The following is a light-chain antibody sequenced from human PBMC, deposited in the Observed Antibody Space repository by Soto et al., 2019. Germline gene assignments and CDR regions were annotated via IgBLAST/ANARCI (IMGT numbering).Light chain of an antibody. Sequence: QSALTQPASVSGSPGQSITISCTGTSSDVGSYNLASWYQQHPGKAPKLMIYEGSKRPSGVSNRFSGSKSGNTASLTISGLQAEDEADYYCCSYAGISTSVFGGGTKLTVL. CDR2: EGS. CDR1: SSDVGSYNL. J-gene: IGLJ2*01. CDR3: CSYAGISTSV. V-gene: IGLV2-23*01.